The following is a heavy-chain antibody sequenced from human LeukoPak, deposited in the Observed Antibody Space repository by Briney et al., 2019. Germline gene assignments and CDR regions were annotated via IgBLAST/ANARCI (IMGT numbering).Heavy chain of an antibody. D-gene: IGHD2-2*01. V-gene: IGHV1-69*02. J-gene: IGHJ6*03. CDR3: ASKERPAAMQDYSMYYYYYMDV. CDR1: GGTFSSYT. CDR2: IFPILGIA. Sequence: SVKVSCKASGGTFSSYTISWVRQAPGQGLEWMGRIFPILGIANYAQKFQGRVTITADKSTSTAYMELSSLRSEDTAVYYCASKERPAAMQDYSMYYYYYMDVWGKGTTVTVSS.